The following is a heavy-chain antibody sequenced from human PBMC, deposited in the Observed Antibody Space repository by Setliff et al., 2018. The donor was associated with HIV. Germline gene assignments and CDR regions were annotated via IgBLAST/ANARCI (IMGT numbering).Heavy chain of an antibody. V-gene: IGHV3-15*01. D-gene: IGHD3-3*01. CDR2: IQSKIDGGTT. Sequence: WVRQAPGKGLEWLGRIQSKIDGGTTDHAAPVKGRFTISRDDSKNTLYLQMNSLKTEDTAVYYCTTITKEYDFWSGYWPYYFDYWGQGTLVTVSS. J-gene: IGHJ4*02. CDR3: TTITKEYDFWSGYWPYYFDY.